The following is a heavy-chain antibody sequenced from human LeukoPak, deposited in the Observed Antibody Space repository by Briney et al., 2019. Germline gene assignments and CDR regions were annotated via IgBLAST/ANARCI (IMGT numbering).Heavy chain of an antibody. CDR1: GGSISSSNW. J-gene: IGHJ4*02. CDR3: VTSTVMNEYYFDY. D-gene: IGHD4-17*01. V-gene: IGHV4-4*02. CDR2: IYHSGST. Sequence: RTSETLSLTCAVSGGSISSSNWWSWVRQPPGKGLEWIGEIYHSGSTNYSPSLKSRITISVDKSKKQVSLNLSSVTAADTAFYYCVTSTVMNEYYFDYWAQGTLVTVSS.